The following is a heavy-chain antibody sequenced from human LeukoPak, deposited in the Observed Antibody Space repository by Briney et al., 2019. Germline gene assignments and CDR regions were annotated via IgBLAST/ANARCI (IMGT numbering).Heavy chain of an antibody. Sequence: GASVKVSCKASGYTFTSYGISWVRQAPGQGLEWMGWISAYNGNTNYAQKLQGRVTTTTDTSTSTAYMELRSLRSDDTAVYYCARDEQQLVQDAFDIWGQGTMVTVSS. CDR2: ISAYNGNT. CDR3: ARDEQQLVQDAFDI. V-gene: IGHV1-18*01. J-gene: IGHJ3*02. CDR1: GYTFTSYG. D-gene: IGHD6-13*01.